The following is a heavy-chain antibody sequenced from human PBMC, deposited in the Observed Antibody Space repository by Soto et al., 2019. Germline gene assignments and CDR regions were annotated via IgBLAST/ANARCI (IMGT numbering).Heavy chain of an antibody. CDR2: IIPIFGTA. D-gene: IGHD1-1*01. J-gene: IGHJ6*02. V-gene: IGHV1-69*01. CDR3: ARDNWNPPPRRSYYGMDV. Sequence: QVQLVQSGAEVKKPGSSVKVSCKASGGTFSSYAISWVRQAPGQGLEWMGGIIPIFGTANYAQKFQGRATITADESTSTAYMELSSLRSEETAVYYCARDNWNPPPRRSYYGMDVWGQGTTVTVSS. CDR1: GGTFSSYA.